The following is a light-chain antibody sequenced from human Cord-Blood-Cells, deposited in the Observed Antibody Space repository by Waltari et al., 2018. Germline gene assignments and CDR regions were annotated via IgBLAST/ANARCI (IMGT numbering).Light chain of an antibody. CDR3: QQSYSTPPWP. CDR2: AAS. V-gene: IGKV1-39*01. CDR1: QSISSY. J-gene: IGKJ1*01. Sequence: DIQMTQSPSSLSASVGDRVTITCRESQSISSYLNWYQQKPGKAPKLLIYAASSLQSGVPARVSGSGSGTDFTLTISSLQPEDFSTYYCQQSYSTPPWPFGQGTKVEIK.